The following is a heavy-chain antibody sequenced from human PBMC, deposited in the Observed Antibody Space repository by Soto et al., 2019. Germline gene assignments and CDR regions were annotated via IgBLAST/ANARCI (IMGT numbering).Heavy chain of an antibody. CDR2: ISSSSSYI. V-gene: IGHV3-21*01. D-gene: IGHD3-9*01. J-gene: IGHJ6*02. Sequence: GGSLRLSCAASGFTFSSYSMNWVRQAPGKGLEWVSSISSSSSYIYYADSVKGRFTISRDNAKNSLYLQMNSLRAEDTAVYYCARGSPVQYYDILTGYSYYCYYGMDVWGQGST. CDR1: GFTFSSYS. CDR3: ARGSPVQYYDILTGYSYYCYYGMDV.